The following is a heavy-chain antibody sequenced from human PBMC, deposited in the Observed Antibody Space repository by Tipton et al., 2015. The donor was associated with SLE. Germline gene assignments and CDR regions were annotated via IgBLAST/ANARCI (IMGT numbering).Heavy chain of an antibody. CDR1: GDSVSSRGYF. V-gene: IGHV4-61*08. J-gene: IGHJ4*02. D-gene: IGHD1-26*01. Sequence: LRLSCSVSGDSVSSRGYFWTWIRQSPGKGLEWIGYIYDSGATNYSPSLNRRVTMSVDTSKNQFSLMLDSVTAADTAVYYCALDWEGVDYWGRGTLVTVSS. CDR2: IYDSGAT. CDR3: ALDWEGVDY.